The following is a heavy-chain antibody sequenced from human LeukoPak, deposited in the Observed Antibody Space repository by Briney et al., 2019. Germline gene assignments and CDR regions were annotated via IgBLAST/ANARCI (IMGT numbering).Heavy chain of an antibody. Sequence: GGSLRLSCAASGFTVSSNYMSWVRQAPGKGLEWVSVIYSGGSTYYADSVKGRFTISRDNSKNTLYLQMNSLRAEDTAAYYCARGLYYYDSSGYYGDYWGQGTLVTVSS. J-gene: IGHJ4*02. CDR3: ARGLYYYDSSGYYGDY. V-gene: IGHV3-66*01. CDR1: GFTVSSNY. CDR2: IYSGGST. D-gene: IGHD3-22*01.